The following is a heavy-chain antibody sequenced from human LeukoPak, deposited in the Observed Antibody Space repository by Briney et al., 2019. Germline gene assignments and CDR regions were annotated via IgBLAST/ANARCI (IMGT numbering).Heavy chain of an antibody. CDR2: AFYTGST. J-gene: IGHJ3*02. CDR1: GGSISSSY. D-gene: IGHD4/OR15-4a*01. CDR3: ATIGANYSSSDAFDI. Sequence: PSETLSLTCTVSGGSISSSYWTWIRQTPGKGLEWIGFAFYTGSTHYNPSLKSRVTTSVDTSKNQFSLRLNSLTAADSAVYYCATIGANYSSSDAFDIWGHGTMVTVSS. V-gene: IGHV4-59*03.